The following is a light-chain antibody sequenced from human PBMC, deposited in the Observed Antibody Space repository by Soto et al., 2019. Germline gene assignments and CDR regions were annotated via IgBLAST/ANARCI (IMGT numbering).Light chain of an antibody. V-gene: IGKV3-20*01. Sequence: EIVLPQSPATLSLSPGERATLSCRGSQSVSSYLAWYQQKPGQAPRLLIYGASSRATGIPDRFSGSGSGTDFTLTISRLEPEDCAVYYCQQYGSSLTFGGGTKVDIK. J-gene: IGKJ4*01. CDR2: GAS. CDR3: QQYGSSLT. CDR1: QSVSSY.